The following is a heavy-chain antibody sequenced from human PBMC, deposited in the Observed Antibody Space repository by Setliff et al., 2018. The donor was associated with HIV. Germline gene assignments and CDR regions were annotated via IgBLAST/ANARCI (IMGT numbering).Heavy chain of an antibody. CDR3: ARRQAATMGVYSYYFMDV. J-gene: IGHJ6*03. CDR1: GGSISSGGYY. CDR2: IYYNGSP. Sequence: SETLSLTCTVSGGSISSGGYYWSWIRQHPGKGLEWIGSIYYNGSPYYNPSLRSRLTLSVDTSKNQFSLRLSSVTAADTAIYYCARRQAATMGVYSYYFMDVWGKGTTVTVSS. V-gene: IGHV4-39*01. D-gene: IGHD3-10*01.